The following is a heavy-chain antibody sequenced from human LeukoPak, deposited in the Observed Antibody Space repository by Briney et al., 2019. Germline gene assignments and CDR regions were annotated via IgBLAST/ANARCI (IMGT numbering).Heavy chain of an antibody. D-gene: IGHD3-22*01. J-gene: IGHJ4*02. V-gene: IGHV1-2*02. Sequence: ASVKVSCKASGYTFTGYYMHWVRQAPGQGLEWMGWINPNSGGTNYAQKFQGRVTMTRDTSISTAYMELSRLRSDDTALYHCARGSYYDRHPFDYWGQGTLVTVSS. CDR2: INPNSGGT. CDR3: ARGSYYDRHPFDY. CDR1: GYTFTGYY.